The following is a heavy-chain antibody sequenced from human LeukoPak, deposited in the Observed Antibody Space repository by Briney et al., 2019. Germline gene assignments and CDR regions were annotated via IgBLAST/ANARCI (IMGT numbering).Heavy chain of an antibody. CDR3: ASRRYCTNGVCKLDAFDI. CDR1: AGSISSVDYY. Sequence: SETLSLTCTVSAGSISSVDYYWSWTRQPPGKGRECIPYVYYRGSTYNNPSLKSRVTISVATSKNQFSLKLSSVTAADRAVYYCASRRYCTNGVCKLDAFDIWGQGTMVTVSS. V-gene: IGHV4-30-4*01. CDR2: VYYRGST. J-gene: IGHJ3*02. D-gene: IGHD2-8*01.